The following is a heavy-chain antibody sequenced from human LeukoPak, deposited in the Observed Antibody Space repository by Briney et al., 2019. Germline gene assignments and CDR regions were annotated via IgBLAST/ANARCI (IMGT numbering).Heavy chain of an antibody. V-gene: IGHV1-18*01. CDR1: GYTFTRYG. D-gene: IGHD4-11*01. J-gene: IGHJ6*03. CDR2: ISGSNGNT. CDR3: ARGTVGGKDYFYMDV. Sequence: ASVKVSCKTSGYTFTRYGINWVRQAPGQGLEWMGWISGSNGNTNLAQEMQGRVTLTTDSSTRTGYMELRSLRSDDTAVYYCARGTVGGKDYFYMDVWGKGTTVTVSS.